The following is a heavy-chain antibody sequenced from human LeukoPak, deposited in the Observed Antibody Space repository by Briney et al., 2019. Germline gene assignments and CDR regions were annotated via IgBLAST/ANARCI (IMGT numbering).Heavy chain of an antibody. CDR1: GYTLTELS. J-gene: IGHJ6*03. Sequence: VASVKVSCKVSGYTLTELSMHWVRQAPGKGLEWMGGFDPEDGETIYAQKFQGRVTMTEDTSTDTAYMELSSLRSEDTAVYYCVTVSAVAGIRGHYYYMDVWGKGTTVTVSS. CDR2: FDPEDGET. V-gene: IGHV1-24*01. D-gene: IGHD6-19*01. CDR3: VTVSAVAGIRGHYYYMDV.